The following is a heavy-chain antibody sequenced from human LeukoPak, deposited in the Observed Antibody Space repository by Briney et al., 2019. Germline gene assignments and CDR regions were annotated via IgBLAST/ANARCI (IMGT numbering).Heavy chain of an antibody. Sequence: GGSLRLSCAASGFTFNNYAMHWVRQAPGKGLKWVAVISSDGSNKYYADSVKGRFTVSRDSSKNTLYLQMKTLRAEDTALYYCARDLCSSTSCYIDYYYYYSMDVWGQGTTVTVSS. D-gene: IGHD2-2*02. CDR2: ISSDGSNK. CDR1: GFTFNNYA. V-gene: IGHV3-30*04. J-gene: IGHJ6*02. CDR3: ARDLCSSTSCYIDYYYYYSMDV.